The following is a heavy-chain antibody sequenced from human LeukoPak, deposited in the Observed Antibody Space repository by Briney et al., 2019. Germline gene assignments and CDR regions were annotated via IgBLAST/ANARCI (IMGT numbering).Heavy chain of an antibody. D-gene: IGHD2-2*02. J-gene: IGHJ4*02. V-gene: IGHV3-48*03. CDR1: GFTFSRYG. CDR2: ISSSGSTT. Sequence: PGGSLRLSCAASGFTFSRYGMNWVRQAPGKGLEWVSYISSSGSTTYYADSVKGRFTISRDNAKNSLYLQMNSLRAGDTAAYYCASDPVAATPDYFDYWGQGTQVTVSS. CDR3: ASDPVAATPDYFDY.